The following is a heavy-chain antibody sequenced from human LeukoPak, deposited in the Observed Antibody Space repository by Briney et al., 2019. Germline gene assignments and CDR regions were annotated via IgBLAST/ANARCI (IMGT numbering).Heavy chain of an antibody. D-gene: IGHD3-3*01. Sequence: GGSLRLSCAASGFTFSRYSMTWVRQAPGKGLEWVSSMSSGSRYIYYADSVRGRFTISRDNAKNSLYLLMNSLRAEDTAVYYCARDRPTGASRLFVVQWGQGTLVTVSS. J-gene: IGHJ4*02. V-gene: IGHV3-21*01. CDR1: GFTFSRYS. CDR3: ARDRPTGASRLFVVQ. CDR2: MSSGSRYI.